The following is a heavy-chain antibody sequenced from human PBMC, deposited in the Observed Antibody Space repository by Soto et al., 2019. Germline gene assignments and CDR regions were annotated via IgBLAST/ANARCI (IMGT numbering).Heavy chain of an antibody. J-gene: IGHJ4*02. CDR2: IRSKPAGGTA. CDR3: SRIGPGAATMWLFDS. CDR1: GYNFDDYA. Sequence: GGSLRLSCTTSGYNFDDYALTWVRQAPGRGLEWVTFIRSKPAGGTAEYAASVKGRFTFSRDASRSIAYLQMNSLTTEDTGIYFCSRIGPGAATMWLFDSWRPGTQVTASS. V-gene: IGHV3-49*04. D-gene: IGHD1-26*01.